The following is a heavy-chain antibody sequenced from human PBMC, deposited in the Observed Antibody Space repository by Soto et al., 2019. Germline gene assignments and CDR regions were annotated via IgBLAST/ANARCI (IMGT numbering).Heavy chain of an antibody. CDR3: ARETSTGYSSSRIFDY. Sequence: QVQLQESGPGLVKPSQTLSLTCTVSGGYISSGGYYWSWIRQHPGKGLEWIGYIYYSGRTYYNPSLKSRVTISVDTSKNQFSRKLSSVTAADTAVYYCARETSTGYSSSRIFDYWCQGTLVTVSS. CDR1: GGYISSGGYY. D-gene: IGHD6-13*01. J-gene: IGHJ4*02. CDR2: IYYSGRT. V-gene: IGHV4-31*03.